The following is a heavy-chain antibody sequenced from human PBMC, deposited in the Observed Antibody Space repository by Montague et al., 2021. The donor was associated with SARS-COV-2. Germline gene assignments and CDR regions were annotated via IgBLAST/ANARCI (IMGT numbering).Heavy chain of an antibody. CDR2: IHHSGGT. CDR3: ARVPLVGPTAATSAY. J-gene: IGHJ1*01. Sequence: SETLSLTCTVSGDSIDSGDWWSWVRQAPGRGLEFIGEIHHSGGTNYNPSPRSRVTMSVDKSKNQFSLSLSSVTAADTAVYYWARVPLVGPTAATSAYWGLGTLVAVSS. D-gene: IGHD2-2*01. V-gene: IGHV4-4*02. CDR1: GDSIDSGDW.